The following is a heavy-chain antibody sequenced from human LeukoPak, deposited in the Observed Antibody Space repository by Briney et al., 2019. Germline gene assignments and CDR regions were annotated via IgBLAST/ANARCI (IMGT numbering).Heavy chain of an antibody. J-gene: IGHJ4*02. V-gene: IGHV3-7*01. Sequence: GGSLRLSCAASGFTFSTYWMSWVRQAPGKGLEWVANIKQDGSEKYYVDSVKGRFTISRDNAKNSLYLQMNSLRAEDTAMYYWARDSAGNDYWGQGTLVTVSS. CDR3: ARDSAGNDY. D-gene: IGHD6-13*01. CDR1: GFTFSTYW. CDR2: IKQDGSEK.